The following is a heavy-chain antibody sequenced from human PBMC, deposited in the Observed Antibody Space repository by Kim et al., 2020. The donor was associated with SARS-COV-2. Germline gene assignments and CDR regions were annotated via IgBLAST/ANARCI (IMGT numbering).Heavy chain of an antibody. D-gene: IGHD1-26*01. V-gene: IGHV1-69*13. CDR3: ASPRSFHSGSYRFDY. Sequence: SVKVSCKASGGTFSSYAISWVRQAPGQGLEWMGGIIPIFGTANYAQKFQGRVTITADESTSTAYMELSSLRSEDTAVYYCASPRSFHSGSYRFDYCGQGTLVTVSS. J-gene: IGHJ4*02. CDR1: GGTFSSYA. CDR2: IIPIFGTA.